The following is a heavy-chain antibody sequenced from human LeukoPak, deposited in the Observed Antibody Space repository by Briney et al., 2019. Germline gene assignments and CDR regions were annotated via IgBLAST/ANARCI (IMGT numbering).Heavy chain of an antibody. CDR2: TYYRSKWYN. J-gene: IGHJ5*02. D-gene: IGHD3-10*01. V-gene: IGHV6-1*01. Sequence: SQTFSLTCAISGDSVSSKSAAWNWIRQSPSRGLEWLGRTYYRSKWYNDYAVSLKSRIIINPDTSKNQFSLQLNSVTPEDTAVYYCARDRDYYGSGTYYRNWFDPWGQGTLVTVSS. CDR3: ARDRDYYGSGTYYRNWFDP. CDR1: GDSVSSKSAA.